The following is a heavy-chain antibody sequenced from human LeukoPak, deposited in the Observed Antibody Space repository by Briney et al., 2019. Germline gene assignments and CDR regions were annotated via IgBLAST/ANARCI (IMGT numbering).Heavy chain of an antibody. CDR2: ISSNGGST. CDR1: GFTFSSYA. Sequence: PGGSLRLSCAASGFTFSSYAMHWVRQAPGKGLEYVSAISSNGGSTYYANSVKGRFTISRDNSKNTLYLQMGSLRAEDMAVYYCATGPWGFGEGFLDYWGQGTLVTVSS. V-gene: IGHV3-64*01. CDR3: ATGPWGFGEGFLDY. D-gene: IGHD3-10*01. J-gene: IGHJ4*02.